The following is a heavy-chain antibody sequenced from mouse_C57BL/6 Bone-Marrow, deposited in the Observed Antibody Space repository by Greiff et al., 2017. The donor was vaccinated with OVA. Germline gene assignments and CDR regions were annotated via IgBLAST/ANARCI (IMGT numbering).Heavy chain of an antibody. Sequence: QVQLKQPGAELVRPGSSVKLSCKASGYTFTSYWMHWVKQRPIQGLEWIGNIDPSDSETHYNQKFKDKATLTVDKSSSTAYMQLSSLTSEDSAVYDCARRDGYYWYFDVWGTGTTVTVSS. CDR3: ARRDGYYWYFDV. CDR1: GYTFTSYW. V-gene: IGHV1-52*01. J-gene: IGHJ1*03. CDR2: IDPSDSET. D-gene: IGHD2-3*01.